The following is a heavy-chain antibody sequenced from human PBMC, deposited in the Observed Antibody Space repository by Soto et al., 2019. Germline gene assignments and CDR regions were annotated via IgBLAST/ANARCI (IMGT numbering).Heavy chain of an antibody. CDR2: ISYDGSNK. J-gene: IGHJ4*02. D-gene: IGHD4-17*01. CDR1: GFTFSSYA. Sequence: QVQLVESGGGVVQPGRSLRLSCAASGFTFSSYAMHWVLQAPGKGLEWGAVISYDGSNKYYADCVKGRFTISRDNSKKTLYLKMNSLRAEDRAVYYCARDTHGDYSLGDWGQGTLVTVSS. CDR3: ARDTHGDYSLGD. V-gene: IGHV3-30-3*01.